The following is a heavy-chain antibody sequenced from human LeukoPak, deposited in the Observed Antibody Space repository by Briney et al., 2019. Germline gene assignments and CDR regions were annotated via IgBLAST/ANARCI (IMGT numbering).Heavy chain of an antibody. CDR3: AGVGVVAATHNWFDP. V-gene: IGHV1-69*13. CDR2: IIPMFGTA. CDR1: GYSFRNFA. D-gene: IGHD2-15*01. J-gene: IGHJ5*02. Sequence: SVKVSCKASGYSFRNFAISWVRQAPGQGLEWIGGIIPMFGTANYAQKFQGIVTITADESTSTAYMELSSLRSEDTAVYYCAGVGVVAATHNWFDPWGQGTLVTVSS.